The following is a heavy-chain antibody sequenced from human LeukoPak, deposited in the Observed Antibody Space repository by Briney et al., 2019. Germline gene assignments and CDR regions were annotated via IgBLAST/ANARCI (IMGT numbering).Heavy chain of an antibody. Sequence: GGSLRLSCAASGFTFSSYEMNWVRQAPGKGLEWVSYISSSGSTIYYADSVKGRFTISRDNAKNSLYLQMNSLRVEDTAVYYCAREGSHYDFWSGYSPTRFDPWGQGTLVTVSS. CDR2: ISSSGSTI. CDR1: GFTFSSYE. J-gene: IGHJ5*02. CDR3: AREGSHYDFWSGYSPTRFDP. V-gene: IGHV3-48*03. D-gene: IGHD3-3*01.